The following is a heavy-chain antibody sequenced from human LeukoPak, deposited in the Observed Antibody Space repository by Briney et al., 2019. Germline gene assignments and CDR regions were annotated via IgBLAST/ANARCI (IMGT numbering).Heavy chain of an antibody. J-gene: IGHJ4*02. V-gene: IGHV3-74*01. CDR2: INGDGSST. CDR3: ARDVSYSRFDY. CDR1: GFTFSSYW. Sequence: GGSLRLSCAASGFTFSSYWMHWVRQAPGKGLVWVSRINGDGSSTGYADSVKGRFTISRDNAKNTLYLQMNSLRAEDTAVYYCARDVSYSRFDYWGQGTLVTVSS. D-gene: IGHD2-15*01.